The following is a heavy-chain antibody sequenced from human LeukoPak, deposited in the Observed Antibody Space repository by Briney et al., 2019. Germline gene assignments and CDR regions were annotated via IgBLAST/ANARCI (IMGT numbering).Heavy chain of an antibody. J-gene: IGHJ4*02. V-gene: IGHV4-59*01. D-gene: IGHD3-3*02. CDR1: GGSISSYY. CDR3: ARDLGLNIFVVDY. CDR2: IYYSGST. Sequence: ASETLSLTCTVSGGSISSYYWSWIRQPPGKGLEWIGYIYYSGSTNYNPSLKSRVTISVDTSKNQFSLKLSSVTAADTAVYYCARDLGLNIFVVDYWGQGTLVTVSS.